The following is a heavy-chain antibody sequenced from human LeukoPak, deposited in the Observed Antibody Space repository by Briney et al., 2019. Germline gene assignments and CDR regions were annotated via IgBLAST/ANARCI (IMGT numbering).Heavy chain of an antibody. D-gene: IGHD3-22*01. Sequence: PGGSLRLSCAASGFTFSDYYMSWIRQAPGKGLEWVSYISSSGSTIYYADSVKGRFTISRDNAKNSLYLQMNSLRAEDTAVYYCARLYLPYYYDSSGPMDVWGQGTTATVSS. J-gene: IGHJ6*02. CDR1: GFTFSDYY. CDR2: ISSSGSTI. CDR3: ARLYLPYYYDSSGPMDV. V-gene: IGHV3-11*01.